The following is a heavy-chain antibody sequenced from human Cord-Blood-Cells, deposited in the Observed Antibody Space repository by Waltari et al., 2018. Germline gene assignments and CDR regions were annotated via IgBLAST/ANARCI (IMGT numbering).Heavy chain of an antibody. Sequence: QVQLVQSGAEVKKPGASVKVSCKASGYTFTSYAMHWVRQASGQRLEWMGWINAGNGNTRYSQKCQGRVTITMDTSASTAYMELSSLRSEDTAVYYCARVGGITGTKGSYFDYWGQGTLVTVSS. J-gene: IGHJ4*02. D-gene: IGHD1-20*01. V-gene: IGHV1-3*01. CDR3: ARVGGITGTKGSYFDY. CDR1: GYTFTSYA. CDR2: INAGNGNT.